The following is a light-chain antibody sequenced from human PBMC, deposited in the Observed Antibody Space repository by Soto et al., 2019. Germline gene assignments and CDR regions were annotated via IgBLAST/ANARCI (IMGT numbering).Light chain of an antibody. J-gene: IGKJ1*01. CDR1: QSINTY. CDR3: QQSYSTPVWT. Sequence: DIQMTQSPSSLSASVGDRVTITCRASQSINTYLNWYQRKPGKAPKLLIYAASSLQSGVPSRFSGSGSGTDFTLTISSLQPEDFVTYFCQQSYSTPVWTFGQGTKVEIK. CDR2: AAS. V-gene: IGKV1-39*01.